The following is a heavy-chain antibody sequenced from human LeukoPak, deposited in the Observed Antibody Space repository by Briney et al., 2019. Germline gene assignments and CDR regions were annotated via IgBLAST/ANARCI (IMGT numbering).Heavy chain of an antibody. V-gene: IGHV3-48*01. CDR1: GFSFSRDS. D-gene: IGHD2-15*01. J-gene: IGHJ4*02. Sequence: GGSLRLSCVASGFSFSRDSMNWVRQAPGKGLEWISYISYDSMIKYYADSVRGRFTISRDSAKDSLYLQMHSLRAEDTAVYYCVRDNPRCCGVIPANIDDYWGQGTLVTVSS. CDR2: ISYDSMIK. CDR3: VRDNPRCCGVIPANIDDY.